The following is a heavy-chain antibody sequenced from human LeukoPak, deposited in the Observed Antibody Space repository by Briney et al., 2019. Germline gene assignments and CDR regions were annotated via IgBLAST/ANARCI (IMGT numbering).Heavy chain of an antibody. J-gene: IGHJ4*02. Sequence: SETLSLTCTVSGGSISSYYWSWIRQPPGKGLEWIGYIYYSGSTNYNPSLKSRVTISVDTSKNQFSLKLSSVTAADTAVYYCARGSSGWYPGYYFDYWGQGTLVTVSS. D-gene: IGHD6-19*01. V-gene: IGHV4-59*01. CDR3: ARGSSGWYPGYYFDY. CDR2: IYYSGST. CDR1: GGSISSYY.